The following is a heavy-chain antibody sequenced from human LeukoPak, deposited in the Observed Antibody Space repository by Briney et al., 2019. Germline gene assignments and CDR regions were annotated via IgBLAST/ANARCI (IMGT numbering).Heavy chain of an antibody. V-gene: IGHV4-30-2*01. CDR1: GGSISSGGYS. J-gene: IGHJ4*02. CDR3: ARRYYYNLGSFPFDF. D-gene: IGHD3-10*01. Sequence: PSETLSLTCAVSGGSISSGGYSWSWIWQPPGKGLEWIGYIYHSGSTYYNPSLNSRVTISEDTSKNQFYLNLSSVTAADTAVYYCARRYYYNLGSFPFDFWGQGTLVTVSS. CDR2: IYHSGST.